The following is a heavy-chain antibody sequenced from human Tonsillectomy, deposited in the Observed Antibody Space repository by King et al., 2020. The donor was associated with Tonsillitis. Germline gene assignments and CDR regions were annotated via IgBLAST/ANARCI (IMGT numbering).Heavy chain of an antibody. J-gene: IGHJ5*02. CDR2: ISYDGSDK. V-gene: IGHV3-30*18. CDR3: AKPSVDTPLDFLIHL. Sequence: VQLVESGGGVVQPGTSLRLSCGTSGFTFSSYGMHWVRQAPGKGLGWVAVISYDGSDKYYADSVKGRFTISRDNSKNTLYLQMNSLRAEDTGVYYCAKPSVDTPLDFLIHLWGQGTLVTVSS. D-gene: IGHD5-18*01. CDR1: GFTFSSYG.